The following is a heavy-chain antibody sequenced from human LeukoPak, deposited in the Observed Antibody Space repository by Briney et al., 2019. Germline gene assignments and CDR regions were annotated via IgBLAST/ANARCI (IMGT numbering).Heavy chain of an antibody. V-gene: IGHV3-30*14. J-gene: IGHJ4*02. CDR1: GFTFSSYA. CDR2: ISYDGSNK. CDR3: VKGPRVATNPYFDY. Sequence: PGRSLRLSCAASGFTFSSYAMHWVRQAPGKGLEWVAVISYDGSNKYYADSVKGRFTISRDNSKNTLYLQMSSLRAEDTAVYYCVKGPRVATNPYFDYWGQGTLVTVSS. D-gene: IGHD5-12*01.